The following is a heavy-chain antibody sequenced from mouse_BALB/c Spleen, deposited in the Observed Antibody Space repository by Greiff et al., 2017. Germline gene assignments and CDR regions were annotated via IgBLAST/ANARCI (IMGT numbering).Heavy chain of an antibody. CDR1: GFTFSSYA. CDR3: AREEVWFAY. V-gene: IGHV5-6-5*01. CDR2: ISSGGST. Sequence: EVQLVESGGGLVKPGGSLKLSCAASGFTFSSYAMSWVRQTPEKRLEWVASISSGGSTYYPDSVKGRFTISRDNARNILYLRMSSLRSEDTAMYYCAREEVWFAYWGQGTLVTVSA. J-gene: IGHJ3*01.